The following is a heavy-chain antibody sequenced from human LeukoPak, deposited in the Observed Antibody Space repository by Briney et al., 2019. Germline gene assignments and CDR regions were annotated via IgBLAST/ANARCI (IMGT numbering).Heavy chain of an antibody. CDR1: GFSFSSYS. V-gene: IGHV3-21*04. CDR2: ISSTSRSSYI. D-gene: IGHD2/OR15-2a*01. Sequence: GGSLRLSCAASGFSFSSYSMNWVRQAPGKGLEWVSSISSTSRSSYIFYAESVKGRFTISRDNSKNTLYLQMNSLRAEDTAVYYCASSSKGIVRPPQRGKFDYRGQGTLVTVSS. CDR3: ASSSKGIVRPPQRGKFDY. J-gene: IGHJ4*02.